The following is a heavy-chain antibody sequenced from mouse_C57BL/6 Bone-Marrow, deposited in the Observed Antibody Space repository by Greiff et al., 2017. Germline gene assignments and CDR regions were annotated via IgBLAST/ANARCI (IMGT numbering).Heavy chain of an antibody. J-gene: IGHJ4*01. D-gene: IGHD1-1*01. CDR3: ARMRVVVPYYFANGY. Sequence: QVQLQQSGAELARPGASVKLSCKASGYTFTSYGISWVKQRTGQGLEWIGEIYPRSGNTYYNAKFKGKATLTADKSSSTAYMELRSLTSEDSAVYFCARMRVVVPYYFANGYWGQGTSVTVSS. V-gene: IGHV1-81*01. CDR1: GYTFTSYG. CDR2: IYPRSGNT.